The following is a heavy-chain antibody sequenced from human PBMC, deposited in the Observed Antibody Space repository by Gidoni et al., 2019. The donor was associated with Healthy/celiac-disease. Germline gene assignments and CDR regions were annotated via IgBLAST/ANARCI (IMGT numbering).Heavy chain of an antibody. CDR2: IYYSGST. V-gene: IGHV4-59*01. J-gene: IGHJ4*02. CDR3: ARADYYDSSGYSY. D-gene: IGHD3-22*01. CDR1: GGSISSYY. Sequence: QVQLQESGPGLVKPSETLSLTCTVSGGSISSYYWSWLRQPPGKGLEWSGYIYYSGSTNYNPSLKSRVTISVDTSKNQFSLKLSSVTAADTAVYYCARADYYDSSGYSYWGQGTLVTVSS.